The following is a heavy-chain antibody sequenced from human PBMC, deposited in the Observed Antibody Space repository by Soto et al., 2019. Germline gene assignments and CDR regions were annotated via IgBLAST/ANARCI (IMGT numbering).Heavy chain of an antibody. CDR1: GFTSISSA. V-gene: IGHV1-58*01. Sequence: SVKVSCKASGFTSISSAVQWVRQARGQRLEWIGWIAVGSGNANSAQKFQERVRITRDISTSTVYMDLSSLGSEDTAVYFCAGDQGGSYYRLGYWGQGTLVTVSS. J-gene: IGHJ4*02. CDR3: AGDQGGSYYRLGY. D-gene: IGHD3-22*01. CDR2: IAVGSGNA.